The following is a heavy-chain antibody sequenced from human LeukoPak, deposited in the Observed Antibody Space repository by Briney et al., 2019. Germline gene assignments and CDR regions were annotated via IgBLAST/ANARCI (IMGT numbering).Heavy chain of an antibody. J-gene: IGHJ4*02. CDR2: IYYSGST. Sequence: PSGTLSLTCTVSGGSISSSSYYWGWIRQPPGKGREWIGSIYYSGSTYYNPSLKSRVTISVDTSKNQFSLKLSSVTAADTAVYYCARKDIVLVPAANWDYWGQGTLVTVSS. V-gene: IGHV4-39*01. CDR1: GGSISSSSYY. D-gene: IGHD2-2*01. CDR3: ARKDIVLVPAANWDY.